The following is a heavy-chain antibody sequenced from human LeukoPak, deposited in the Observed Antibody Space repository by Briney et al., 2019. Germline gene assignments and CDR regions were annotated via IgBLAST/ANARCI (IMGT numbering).Heavy chain of an antibody. D-gene: IGHD4-17*01. J-gene: IGHJ4*02. CDR1: GFTVSSNY. CDR3: ARESGGDYAY. Sequence: PGGSLRLSCAASGFTVSSNYMSWVRQAPGKGLEWVSVIYSGGSTYYADSVKGRFTISRHNSKNTLHLQMNSLRAEGTAVYYCARESGGDYAYWGQGTLVTVSS. V-gene: IGHV3-53*04. CDR2: IYSGGST.